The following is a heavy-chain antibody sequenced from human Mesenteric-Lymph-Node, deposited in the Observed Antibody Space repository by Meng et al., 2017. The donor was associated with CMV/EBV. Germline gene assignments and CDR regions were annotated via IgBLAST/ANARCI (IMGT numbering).Heavy chain of an antibody. D-gene: IGHD6-13*01. J-gene: IGHJ2*01. CDR2: IYGGVTT. CDR1: GLTVNNND. V-gene: IGHV3-66*02. Sequence: SGLTVNNNDMSWVRQAPGKGLEWVSFIYGGVTTSYADSVKGRFTISRDNSRNTLYLQMNSLRAEDTAVYYCASFKQQLAGGTYWYFDLWGRGTLVTVSS. CDR3: ASFKQQLAGGTYWYFDL.